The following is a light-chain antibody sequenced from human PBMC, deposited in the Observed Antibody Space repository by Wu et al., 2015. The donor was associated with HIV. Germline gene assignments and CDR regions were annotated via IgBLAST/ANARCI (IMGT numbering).Light chain of an antibody. CDR1: QTIGSGY. Sequence: EIVLTQSPDTLSVSVGERVTLSCRASQTIGSGYLAWYQLKPGQAPRLVIYETSIRAAGIPDRFAGSGSGTDFTLTITTLEPEDIAVYSCQQYTSSPITFGQGTRL. V-gene: IGKV3-20*01. CDR3: QQYTSSPIT. J-gene: IGKJ5*01. CDR2: ETS.